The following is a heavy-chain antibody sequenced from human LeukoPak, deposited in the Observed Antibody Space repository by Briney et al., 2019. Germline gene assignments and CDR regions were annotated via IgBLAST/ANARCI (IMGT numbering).Heavy chain of an antibody. Sequence: SETLSLTCTVSGGSISSRSYYWGWIRQPPGKGLEWIGSIYYSGSTYYNPSLKSRITISVDTSQNQFSLNLSSVTAADTAVYYCARPPRDYPLDAFDIWGQGTMVTVSS. V-gene: IGHV4-39*01. J-gene: IGHJ3*02. CDR2: IYYSGST. D-gene: IGHD4-17*01. CDR3: ARPPRDYPLDAFDI. CDR1: GGSISSRSYY.